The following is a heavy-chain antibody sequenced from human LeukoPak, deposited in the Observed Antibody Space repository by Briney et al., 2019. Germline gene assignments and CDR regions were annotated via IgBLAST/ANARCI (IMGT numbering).Heavy chain of an antibody. Sequence: GGSLRLSCAASGFTFSSYGMHWVRQAPGKGLEWVAVIWYDGSNKYYADSVKGRFTISRDNAENSLFLQMNSLRVEDTAVYYCAREELGLDYWGQGTLVTVSS. V-gene: IGHV3-33*01. J-gene: IGHJ4*02. CDR2: IWYDGSNK. CDR1: GFTFSSYG. D-gene: IGHD7-27*01. CDR3: AREELGLDY.